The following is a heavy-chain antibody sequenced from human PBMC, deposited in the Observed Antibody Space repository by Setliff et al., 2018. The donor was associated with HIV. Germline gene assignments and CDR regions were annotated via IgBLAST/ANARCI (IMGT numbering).Heavy chain of an antibody. CDR1: GFTFSSYW. CDR3: ARVIDHGARWFFDY. V-gene: IGHV3-74*01. D-gene: IGHD4-17*01. Sequence: PGGSLRLSCAASGFTFSSYWMHWVRQAPGKGLVWVSRINSDGSSTSYADSVKGRFTISRDNAKNTLYLQMNSLRAEDTAVYYCARVIDHGARWFFDYWGQGTPVTVSS. CDR2: INSDGSST. J-gene: IGHJ4*02.